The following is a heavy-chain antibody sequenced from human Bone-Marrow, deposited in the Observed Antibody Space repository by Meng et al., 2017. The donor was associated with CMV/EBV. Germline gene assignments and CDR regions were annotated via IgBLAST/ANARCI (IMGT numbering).Heavy chain of an antibody. CDR2: ISAYNGNT. V-gene: IGHV1-18*01. CDR3: AAGKSPSASPAYYSGMDV. Sequence: ASVKVSCKASGYTFTSYGISWVRQAPGQGLEWMGWISAYNGNTNYAQKLQGRVTMTTDTSTSTAYMELRSLRSDDTAVYYCAAGKSPSASPAYYSGMDVWGQGTTVTVSS. CDR1: GYTFTSYG. J-gene: IGHJ6*02.